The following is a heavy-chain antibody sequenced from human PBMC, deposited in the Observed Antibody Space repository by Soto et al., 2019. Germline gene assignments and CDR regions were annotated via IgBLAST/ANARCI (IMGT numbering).Heavy chain of an antibody. CDR3: ARDPYYDFWSGEFYYYYGMDV. Sequence: HPGGSLRLSCAASGFTFSSYGMHWVRQAPGKGLEWVAVIWYDGSNKYYADSVKGRFTISRDDSKNTLYLQMNSLRAEDTAVYYCARDPYYDFWSGEFYYYYGMDVWGQGTTVTVSS. CDR2: IWYDGSNK. V-gene: IGHV3-33*01. J-gene: IGHJ6*02. CDR1: GFTFSSYG. D-gene: IGHD3-3*01.